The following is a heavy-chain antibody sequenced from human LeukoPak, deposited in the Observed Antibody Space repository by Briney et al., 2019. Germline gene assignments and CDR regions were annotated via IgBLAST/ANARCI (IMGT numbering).Heavy chain of an antibody. J-gene: IGHJ4*02. CDR1: GGSISNYY. D-gene: IGHD3-10*01. Sequence: SETLSLTCTVSGGSISNYYWSWIRQPPGKGLEWIGYIYYSGSTNYNPSLKSRVTISVDTSKNQFSLKLSSVTAADTAVYYCARHGVTMVRGDLFDYWGQGALVTVSS. CDR3: ARHGVTMVRGDLFDY. V-gene: IGHV4-59*08. CDR2: IYYSGST.